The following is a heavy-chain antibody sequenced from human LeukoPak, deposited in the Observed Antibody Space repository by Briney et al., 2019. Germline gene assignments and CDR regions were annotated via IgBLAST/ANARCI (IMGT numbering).Heavy chain of an antibody. V-gene: IGHV1-18*01. D-gene: IGHD5-24*01. CDR3: ARAQRWLPLDY. CDR1: GYTFNSYG. Sequence: ASAKVSCKASGYTFNSYGITWVRQAPGQGLEWMGWISAYNGNTIYAQRLQGRVTMTTDTTTNTAYMELRSLTSDDTAIYYCARAQRWLPLDYWGQGTLVTVSS. CDR2: ISAYNGNT. J-gene: IGHJ4*02.